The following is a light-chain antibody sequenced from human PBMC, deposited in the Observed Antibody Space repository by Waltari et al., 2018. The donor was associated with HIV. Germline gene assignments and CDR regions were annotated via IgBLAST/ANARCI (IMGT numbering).Light chain of an antibody. CDR3: CSYAGSSTPVV. J-gene: IGLJ2*01. Sequence: QSALTQPASVSGSPGQSITISCTGTSSDVGSYNLVSWYQQHPGKAPKLMIYEVSKRPSGVANRVSGSKAGNTASLTISGLQAEDEADYYCCSYAGSSTPVVFGGGTKLTV. V-gene: IGLV2-23*02. CDR1: SSDVGSYNL. CDR2: EVS.